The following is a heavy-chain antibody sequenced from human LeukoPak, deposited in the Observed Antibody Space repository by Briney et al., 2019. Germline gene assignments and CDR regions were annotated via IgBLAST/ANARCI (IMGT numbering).Heavy chain of an antibody. CDR3: ARARQYYYGSGSSYFDY. V-gene: IGHV4-30-2*01. D-gene: IGHD3-10*01. CDR1: GGSISSGGYS. Sequence: SETLSLTCAVSGGSISSGGYSWSWIRQPPGKGLEWIGYIYHSGSTYYNPSLKSRVTISVDRSKNQFSLKLSSVTAADTAVYYCARARQYYYGSGSSYFDYWGQGTLVTVSS. CDR2: IYHSGST. J-gene: IGHJ4*02.